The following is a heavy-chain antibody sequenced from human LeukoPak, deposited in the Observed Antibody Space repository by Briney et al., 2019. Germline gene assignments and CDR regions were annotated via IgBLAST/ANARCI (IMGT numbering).Heavy chain of an antibody. CDR2: ISGSGDTT. CDR1: GFTFSSYA. V-gene: IGHV3-23*01. CDR3: AKEKAGYCSSTSCFHGYDY. Sequence: PGASLRLSCAASGFTFSSYAMNWVRQAPGKGLEWVSFISGSGDTTYYADSVKGRFTISRGNSKNTLYLQLNSLRAEDTAVYHCAKEKAGYCSSTSCFHGYDYWGQGTLVTGSS. D-gene: IGHD2-2*01. J-gene: IGHJ4*02.